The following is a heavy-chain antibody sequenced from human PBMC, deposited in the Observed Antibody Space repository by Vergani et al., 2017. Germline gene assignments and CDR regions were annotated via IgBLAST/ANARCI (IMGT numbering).Heavy chain of an antibody. Sequence: QVKLVQSGAEGKKPGASVKVSCKASGSTFTGYSMHWVRQAPGQGLEWMGWINPNSGGTNYAQEFQGRVTMTRDKSISSAYMEPSRLRSDDTAVDYCARGLEGIALAFYYWGQGTLVTVSS. CDR1: GSTFTGYS. CDR3: ARGLEGIALAFYY. J-gene: IGHJ4*02. D-gene: IGHD6-19*01. CDR2: INPNSGGT. V-gene: IGHV1-2*02.